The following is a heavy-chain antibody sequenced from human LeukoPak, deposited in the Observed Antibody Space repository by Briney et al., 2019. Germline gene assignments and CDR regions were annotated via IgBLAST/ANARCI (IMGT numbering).Heavy chain of an antibody. CDR3: ARQYSGYDPLDY. D-gene: IGHD5-12*01. J-gene: IGHJ4*02. CDR1: GGSISSGDYY. V-gene: IGHV4-30-4*01. CDR2: IYYSGST. Sequence: SQTLSLTCTVSGGSISSGDYYRSWIRQPPGKGLEWIGYIYYSGSTYYNPSLKSRVTISVDTSKNQFSLKLSSVTAADTAVYYCARQYSGYDPLDYWGQGTLVTVSS.